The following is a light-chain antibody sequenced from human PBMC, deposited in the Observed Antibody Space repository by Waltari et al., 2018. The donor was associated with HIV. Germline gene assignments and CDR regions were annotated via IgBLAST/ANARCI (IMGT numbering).Light chain of an antibody. Sequence: VLTQSPSTLSLSQGDRATLSCRASQILGNYLPFYQLKPAQAPRLIINDASTRASGIPARFSGSGSGTDFTLTSSSREPEDVAVYYCQQRSNGPPVTFGQGTRLEI. CDR1: QILGNY. CDR3: QQRSNGPPVT. CDR2: DAS. V-gene: IGKV3-11*01. J-gene: IGKJ5*01.